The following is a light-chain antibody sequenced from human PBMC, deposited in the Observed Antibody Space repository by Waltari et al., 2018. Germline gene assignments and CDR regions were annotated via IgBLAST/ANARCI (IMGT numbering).Light chain of an antibody. J-gene: IGKJ4*01. Sequence: DIVMTQTPLSLSVTPGQPASISCKPSEGLLFSNGKTYMYWFLQWPGQSPQLLIYEVSSRLSGVPDRFSGSGSGTDFTLKISRVEAEDVGIYYCMQGIHLPLTFGGGTKVEIK. CDR2: EVS. V-gene: IGKV2-29*02. CDR3: MQGIHLPLT. CDR1: EGLLFSNGKTY.